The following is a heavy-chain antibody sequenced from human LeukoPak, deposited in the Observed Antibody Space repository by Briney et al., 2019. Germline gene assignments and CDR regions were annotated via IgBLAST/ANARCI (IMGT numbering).Heavy chain of an antibody. CDR3: AKCFSGSYGGDY. CDR2: ISGSGGST. J-gene: IGHJ4*02. CDR1: GFTFSSYG. D-gene: IGHD1-26*01. Sequence: GGSLRLSCAASGFTFSSYGMHWVRQTPGKGLEWVSAISGSGGSTYYADSVKGRFTISRDNSKNTLYLQMNSLRAEDTAVYYCAKCFSGSYGGDYWGQGTLVTVSS. V-gene: IGHV3-23*01.